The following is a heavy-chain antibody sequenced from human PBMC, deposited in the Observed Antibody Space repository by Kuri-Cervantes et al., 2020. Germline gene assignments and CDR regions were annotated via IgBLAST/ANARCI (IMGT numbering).Heavy chain of an antibody. D-gene: IGHD3-22*01. J-gene: IGHJ4*02. Sequence: GSLRLSCTVSGGSISSYYWSWIRQPPGKGLEWIGNFYHSGSTYYNPSLKSRVTISVDTSKNQFSLKLTSATAADTAVYYCARDGDSSGYYLLYWGQGTLVTVSS. CDR1: GGSISSYY. CDR2: FYHSGST. CDR3: ARDGDSSGYYLLY. V-gene: IGHV4-59*12.